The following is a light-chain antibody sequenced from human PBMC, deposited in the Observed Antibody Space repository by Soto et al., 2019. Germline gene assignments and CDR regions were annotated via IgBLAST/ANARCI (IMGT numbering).Light chain of an antibody. J-gene: IGLJ3*02. Sequence: QAVVTQPPSTSGTPGQRVTISCSGSSSNIGSETVNWYQQVPGTAPKLLIYSNNQRPSGVPDRFSVSKSGTSASLAIGGLQSEDEADYYCAAWDDSLNGWVFGGGTKLTVL. V-gene: IGLV1-44*01. CDR3: AAWDDSLNGWV. CDR2: SNN. CDR1: SSNIGSET.